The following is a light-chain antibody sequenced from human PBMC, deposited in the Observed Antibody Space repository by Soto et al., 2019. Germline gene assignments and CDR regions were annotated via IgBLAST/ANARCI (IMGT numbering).Light chain of an antibody. CDR3: QQYSSWYT. V-gene: IGKV3-15*01. J-gene: IGKJ2*01. CDR1: QNINSN. CDR2: GAS. Sequence: IVLTQSPATLSVSPGERVTLFCRASQNINSNIAWHQRKPGQAPRLLMYGASIRAVCIPGRFTGSGSGTQFTLTISSLQPEDLGTYYCQQYSSWYTFGQGTKLQIK.